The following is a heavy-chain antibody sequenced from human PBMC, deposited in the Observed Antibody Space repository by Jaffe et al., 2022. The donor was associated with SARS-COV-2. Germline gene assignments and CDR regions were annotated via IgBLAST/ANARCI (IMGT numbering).Heavy chain of an antibody. CDR3: AQRTYYYYGMNV. Sequence: DVQLLESGGGLVQPGGSLRLSCAASGFTFTTYAMTWVRQAPGKGLEWVSAISARGDNTYYADSVKGRFSISRDNSKNTLDLQMNSLRAEDTAVYYCAQRTYYYYGMNVWGQGTSVTVSS. J-gene: IGHJ6*02. CDR1: GFTFTTYA. V-gene: IGHV3-23*01. CDR2: ISARGDNT.